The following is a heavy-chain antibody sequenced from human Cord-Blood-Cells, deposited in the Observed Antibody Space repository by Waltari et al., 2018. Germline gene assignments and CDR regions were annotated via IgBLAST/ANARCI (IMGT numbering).Heavy chain of an antibody. CDR1: GGTFSSYA. V-gene: IGHV1-69*09. J-gene: IGHJ5*02. Sequence: QVQLVQSGAEVKKPGSSVKVSCKASGGTFSSYAISWVRQAPGQGLEWMGRIIPILGIANYAQKCQGRVTITADKSTSTAYMELSSLRSEDTAVYYCARDMRFRLLWFGAEFDPWGQGTLVTVSS. D-gene: IGHD3-10*01. CDR3: ARDMRFRLLWFGAEFDP. CDR2: IIPILGIA.